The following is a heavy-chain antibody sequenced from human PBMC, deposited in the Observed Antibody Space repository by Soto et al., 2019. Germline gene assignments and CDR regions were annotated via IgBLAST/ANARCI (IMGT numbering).Heavy chain of an antibody. CDR2: ISYDGSNK. CDR3: ARGVKGIFDY. J-gene: IGHJ4*02. Sequence: GGSLRLACAASGFTFSSYAMHWVRQAPGKGLEWVAVISYDGSNKYYADSVKGRFTISRDNSKNTLYLQMNSLRAEDTAVYYCARGVKGIFDYWGQGTLVTVSS. CDR1: GFTFSSYA. V-gene: IGHV3-30-3*01.